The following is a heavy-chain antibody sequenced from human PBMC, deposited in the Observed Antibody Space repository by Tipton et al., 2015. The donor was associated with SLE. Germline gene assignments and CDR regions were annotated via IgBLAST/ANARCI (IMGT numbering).Heavy chain of an antibody. J-gene: IGHJ5*02. Sequence: TLSLTCAVYGGSISSSSYYWSWIRPPPGKGLEWIGEINHSGSTNYNPSLKSRVTISVDTSKNQFSLKLSSVTAADTAVYYCARDNYYGSGSSSRWFDPWGQGTLVTVSS. D-gene: IGHD3-10*01. V-gene: IGHV4-39*07. CDR1: GGSISSSSYY. CDR2: INHSGST. CDR3: ARDNYYGSGSSSRWFDP.